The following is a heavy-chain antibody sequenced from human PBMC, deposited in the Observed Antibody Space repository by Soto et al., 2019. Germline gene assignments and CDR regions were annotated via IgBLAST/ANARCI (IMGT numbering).Heavy chain of an antibody. D-gene: IGHD3-10*01. CDR3: AKHFYGSGSYWNFDY. V-gene: IGHV4-39*01. CDR2: IYYNGDT. Sequence: QLQLQESGPELVKPSETLSLTCTVSGGSISSDSYYWGWIRQPPGKGLEWIGSIYYNGDTYYNPSLRSRVTISVDTSKIQFSLKLSSVTAADTAVYYCAKHFYGSGSYWNFDYWGQGTLVTVSS. CDR1: GGSISSDSYY. J-gene: IGHJ4*02.